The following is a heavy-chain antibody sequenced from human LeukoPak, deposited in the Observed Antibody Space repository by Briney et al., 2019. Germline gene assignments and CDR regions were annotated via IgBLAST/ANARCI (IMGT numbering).Heavy chain of an antibody. CDR3: ARHATGSGSYAGLEVDY. CDR1: GYSFTSYW. Sequence: GESLKIYCKGSGYSFTSYWIGWVRQMPGKGLEWMGIIYPGVSDTRYSPPFQGQVTISADKSIGTAYLQWSSLKASDTAMYYCARHATGSGSYAGLEVDYWGQGTLVTVSS. D-gene: IGHD3-10*01. V-gene: IGHV5-51*01. CDR2: IYPGVSDT. J-gene: IGHJ4*02.